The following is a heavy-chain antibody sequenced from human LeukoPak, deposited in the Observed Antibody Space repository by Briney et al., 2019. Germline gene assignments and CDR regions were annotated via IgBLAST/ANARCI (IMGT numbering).Heavy chain of an antibody. CDR3: ARGEFDGGVYFDY. J-gene: IGHJ4*02. CDR2: IYQGGST. V-gene: IGHV4-4*02. D-gene: IGHD3-16*01. Sequence: PSETLSLTCTVSGGSISSSNWWSWVRQPPGKGLEWMGEIYQGGSTNYNPSLKSRATTSVDQPKTHFSLKLPSVTAAATAVYYCARGEFDGGVYFDYWGQGTLVTVSS. CDR1: GGSISSSNW.